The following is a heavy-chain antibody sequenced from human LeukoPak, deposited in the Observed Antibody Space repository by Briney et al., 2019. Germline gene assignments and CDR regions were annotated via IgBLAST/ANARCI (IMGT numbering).Heavy chain of an antibody. CDR1: GYSFTSYW. CDR2: IYPGDSDT. Sequence: GESLKISCKGSGYSFTSYWIGWVRQMPGKGLEWMGIIYPGDSDTRYSPSFQGQVTISADKPISTAYLQRSSLKASDTAMYYRARRKAAAGNFPWFDPWGQGTLVTVSS. CDR3: ARRKAAAGNFPWFDP. D-gene: IGHD6-13*01. J-gene: IGHJ5*02. V-gene: IGHV5-51*01.